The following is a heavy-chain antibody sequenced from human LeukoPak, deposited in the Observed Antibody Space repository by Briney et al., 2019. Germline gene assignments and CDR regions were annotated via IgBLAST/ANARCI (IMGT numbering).Heavy chain of an antibody. Sequence: GGSLRLSCAASGFPFSSYAMHWVRQAPGKGLEWVAFIWYDGSIKYYADSVKGRFTISRDNSKNTLYLQINSLRTEDTAVYFCAKEGRWLDSWGQGTLVTVSS. J-gene: IGHJ4*02. CDR1: GFPFSSYA. D-gene: IGHD4-23*01. V-gene: IGHV3-30*02. CDR3: AKEGRWLDS. CDR2: IWYDGSIK.